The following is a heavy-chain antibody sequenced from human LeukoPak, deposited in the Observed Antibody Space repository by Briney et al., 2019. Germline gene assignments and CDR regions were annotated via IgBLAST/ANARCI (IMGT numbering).Heavy chain of an antibody. J-gene: IGHJ4*02. CDR2: ISANNGNT. V-gene: IGHV1-18*01. Sequence: ASVKVSCKASGYTFTIYGIIWVRQAPGQGLEWMGWISANNGNTNYAQHLQGRVTMTTDSSTSTAYMELRSLRSDDTAVYYCARDEDTDILTGNERFDYWGQGTLVTVSS. CDR1: GYTFTIYG. D-gene: IGHD3-9*01. CDR3: ARDEDTDILTGNERFDY.